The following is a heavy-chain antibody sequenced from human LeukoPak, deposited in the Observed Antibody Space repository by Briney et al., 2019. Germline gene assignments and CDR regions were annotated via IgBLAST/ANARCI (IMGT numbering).Heavy chain of an antibody. CDR2: ISYIGRT. V-gene: IGHV4-59*01. CDR3: ARDLVTVTKGFDI. CDR1: DDSFSSYY. Sequence: SETLSLTGAGSDDSFSSYYWTWIRHPPGTGLEWIGYISYIGRTNYNPSLESRVTISIDTSKHQFSLKLTSVTAADTAVYYCARDLVTVTKGFDIWGQGTMVSVSS. J-gene: IGHJ3*02. D-gene: IGHD4-17*01.